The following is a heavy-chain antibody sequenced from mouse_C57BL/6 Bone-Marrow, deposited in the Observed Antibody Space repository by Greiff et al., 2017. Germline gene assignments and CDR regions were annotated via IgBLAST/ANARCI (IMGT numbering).Heavy chain of an antibody. D-gene: IGHD2-3*01. Sequence: QVQLQQPGAELVKPGASVKMSCKASGYTFTSYWITWVKLRPGQGLEWIGDIYPGSGSTNYNEKFKSKATLTVDTSSSTAYMQLSSLTSEDAAVYYCAPMISYYFDYWGQGTTLTVSS. V-gene: IGHV1-55*01. CDR1: GYTFTSYW. J-gene: IGHJ2*01. CDR3: APMISYYFDY. CDR2: IYPGSGST.